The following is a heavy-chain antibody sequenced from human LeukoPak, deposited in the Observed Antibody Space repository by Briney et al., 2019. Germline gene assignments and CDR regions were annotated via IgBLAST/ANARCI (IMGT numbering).Heavy chain of an antibody. J-gene: IGHJ6*02. CDR1: GDSVSSNSAA. D-gene: IGHD6-13*01. Sequence: SQTLSLTCAISGDSVSSNSAAWNWIRRSPSRGLEWLGRTYYRSKWYNDYAVSVKSRITINPDTSKNQFSLQLNSVTPEDTAVYYCARGGVIAAAGTRYYGMDVWGQGTTVTVSS. CDR2: TYYRSKWYN. V-gene: IGHV6-1*01. CDR3: ARGGVIAAAGTRYYGMDV.